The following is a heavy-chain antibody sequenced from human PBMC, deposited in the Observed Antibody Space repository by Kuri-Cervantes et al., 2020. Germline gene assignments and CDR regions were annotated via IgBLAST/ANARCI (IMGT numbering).Heavy chain of an antibody. V-gene: IGHV3-23*01. Sequence: GGSLRLSCAASGFTFSSYAMSWVRQAPGKGLEWVSAISGSGGSTYYADSVKGRFTISRDNSKNTLYLQMNSLRAEDTAVYYCASETLYYYDSSGHHNWGQGTLVTVSS. CDR2: ISGSGGST. CDR1: GFTFSSYA. J-gene: IGHJ4*02. D-gene: IGHD3-22*01. CDR3: ASETLYYYDSSGHHN.